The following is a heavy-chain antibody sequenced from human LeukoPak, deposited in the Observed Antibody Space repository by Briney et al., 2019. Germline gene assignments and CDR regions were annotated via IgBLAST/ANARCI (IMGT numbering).Heavy chain of an antibody. V-gene: IGHV4-34*01. J-gene: IGHJ4*02. Sequence: SETLSLTCAVYGGSFSGYYWSWTRQPPGKGLEWIGEINHSGGTNYNPSLKSRVTISVDTSKNQFSLKLSSVTAADTAVYYCAGVDDSSGYYYGYWGQGTLVTVSS. D-gene: IGHD3-22*01. CDR1: GGSFSGYY. CDR3: AGVDDSSGYYYGY. CDR2: INHSGGT.